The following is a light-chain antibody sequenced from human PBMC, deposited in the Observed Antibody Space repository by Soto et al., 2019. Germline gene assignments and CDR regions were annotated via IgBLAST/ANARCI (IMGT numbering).Light chain of an antibody. Sequence: QSVLTQSPSASASLGASVRLTCTLSSGHTSRAIAWHQQQPDKGPRFLMKVDSDGSYSKGDGIPDRFSGSSSGAERYLTISSLQSDDEADYYCLVWGTGIRVFGGGTKVTVL. V-gene: IGLV4-69*01. CDR2: VDSDGSY. J-gene: IGLJ3*02. CDR3: LVWGTGIRV. CDR1: SGHTSRA.